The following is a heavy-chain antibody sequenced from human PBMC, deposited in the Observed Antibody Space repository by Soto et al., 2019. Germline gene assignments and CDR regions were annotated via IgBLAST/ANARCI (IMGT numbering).Heavy chain of an antibody. J-gene: IGHJ5*02. V-gene: IGHV3-23*01. CDR2: ISGSGGTT. CDR3: ARGYTNIDQ. D-gene: IGHD5-18*01. Sequence: XASLRLSCAASGFTFSSYAMSGVRQAPGKGLEWVSSISGSGGTTYYTHSVKGRFTISRDNSKKTLYLQMNSLRAEDTAEYYCARGYTNIDQWGQGTLVTVSS. CDR1: GFTFSSYA.